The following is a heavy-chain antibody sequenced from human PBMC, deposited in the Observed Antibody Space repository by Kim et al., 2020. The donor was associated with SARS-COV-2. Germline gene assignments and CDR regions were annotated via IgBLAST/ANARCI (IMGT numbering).Heavy chain of an antibody. Sequence: GGSLRLSCAVSVFTFSDWWMSWVRQAPGKGLEWVANIKGDESEKYYVDSVKGRFTISRDNAKSVVYLQMNSLRAEDTAVYYCARALVYYDFSRDGGGQGTLVTVSS. CDR1: VFTFSDWW. CDR3: ARALVYYDFSRDG. J-gene: IGHJ1*01. D-gene: IGHD3-3*01. CDR2: IKGDESEK. V-gene: IGHV3-7*01.